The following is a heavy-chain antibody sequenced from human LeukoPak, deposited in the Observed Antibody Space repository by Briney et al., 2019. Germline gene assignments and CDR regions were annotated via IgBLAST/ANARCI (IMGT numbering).Heavy chain of an antibody. V-gene: IGHV3-7*01. J-gene: IGHJ4*02. CDR1: GFTFSSYW. D-gene: IGHD1-14*01. CDR3: ARSLWPEDY. CDR2: IKQDGSQT. Sequence: GGSLRLSCVGSGFTFSSYWMSWVRQPPGKGLEWLVTIKQDGSQTYYVDAVKGRFTLSRDSAKNSLYLQMNSLRAEDTAIYYCARSLWPEDYWGQGTLVTVSS.